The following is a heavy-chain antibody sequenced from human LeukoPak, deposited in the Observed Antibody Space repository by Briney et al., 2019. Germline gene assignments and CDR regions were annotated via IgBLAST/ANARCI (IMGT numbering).Heavy chain of an antibody. Sequence: PSETLSLTCTVSGGSISSSSYYWGWIRQPPGKGLEWIGSIYYSGSTYYNPSLKSRVTISVDTSKNQFSLKLSSVTAADTAVYYCAREIHSYGTPYYYYMDVWGKGTTVTISS. CDR3: AREIHSYGTPYYYYMDV. CDR1: GGSISSSSYY. J-gene: IGHJ6*03. CDR2: IYYSGST. D-gene: IGHD5-18*01. V-gene: IGHV4-39*07.